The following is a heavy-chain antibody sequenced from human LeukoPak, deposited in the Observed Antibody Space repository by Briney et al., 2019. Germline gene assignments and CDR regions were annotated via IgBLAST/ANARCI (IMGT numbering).Heavy chain of an antibody. CDR3: ARGGSSGWYGTHYYYYDMDV. CDR2: IYYSGST. Sequence: SETLSLTCTVSGGSLSSYYWSWIRQPPGKGLEWIGYIYYSGSTNYNPSLKSRVTISVDTSKNQFSLKLSSVTAADTAVYYCARGGSSGWYGTHYYYYDMDVWGQGTTVTVSS. J-gene: IGHJ6*02. V-gene: IGHV4-59*12. D-gene: IGHD6-19*01. CDR1: GGSLSSYY.